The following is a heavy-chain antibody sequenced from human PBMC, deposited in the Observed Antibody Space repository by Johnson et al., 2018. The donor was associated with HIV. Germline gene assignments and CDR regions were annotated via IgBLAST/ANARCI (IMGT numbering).Heavy chain of an antibody. CDR3: AKDRMYDYGDYGGAFDI. CDR2: LKSRTDGETA. J-gene: IGHJ3*02. Sequence: VQLVESGGGLVQPGRSLRLSCTASGFTFGDYAMSWVRQAPGKGLEWVGRLKSRTDGETADYAAPVKGRFTISRDNSKNTLYLQMNSLRAEDTAVYYCAKDRMYDYGDYGGAFDIWGQGTMVTVSS. CDR1: GFTFGDYA. V-gene: IGHV3-15*01. D-gene: IGHD4-17*01.